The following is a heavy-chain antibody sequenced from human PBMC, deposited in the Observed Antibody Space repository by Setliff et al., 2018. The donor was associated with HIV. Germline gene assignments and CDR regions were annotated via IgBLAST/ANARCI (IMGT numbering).Heavy chain of an antibody. V-gene: IGHV3-9*01. Sequence: PGGSLRLSCAASGFTFNEYAMHWVRQVPGKGLEWVSGLAWNSGTAAYAESVRGRFTISRDDAKKSLYLQMNSLGAEDTAVYYCARSGGIGNYHWDIWGKGTTVTVSS. J-gene: IGHJ6*03. D-gene: IGHD3-16*01. CDR3: ARSGGIGNYHWDI. CDR2: LAWNSGTA. CDR1: GFTFNEYA.